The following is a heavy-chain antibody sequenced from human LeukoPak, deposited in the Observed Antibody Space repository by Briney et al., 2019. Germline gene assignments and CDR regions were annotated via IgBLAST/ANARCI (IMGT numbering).Heavy chain of an antibody. V-gene: IGHV3-53*01. CDR3: ARATVEMATITFDY. D-gene: IGHD5-24*01. Sequence: GGSLRLSCAASGFTVSSNYMSWVRQAPGKGLEWVSVIYSGGSTYYADSVKGRFIISRDNSKNTLYLQMNSLRAEDTAVYYCARATVEMATITFDYWGQGTLVTVSS. CDR1: GFTVSSNY. J-gene: IGHJ4*02. CDR2: IYSGGST.